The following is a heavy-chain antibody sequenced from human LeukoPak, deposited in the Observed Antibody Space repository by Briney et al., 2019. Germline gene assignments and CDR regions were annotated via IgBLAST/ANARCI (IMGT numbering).Heavy chain of an antibody. D-gene: IGHD5-18*01. CDR2: MYYSGST. CDR3: ARVMSGYSYGYPDY. J-gene: IGHJ4*02. V-gene: IGHV4-59*01. Sequence: SETLSLTCTVSGGSISSYYWSWIRQPPGKGLEWIGYMYYSGSTNYNPSLKSRVTISVDTSKNQFSLKLSSVTAADTAVYYCARVMSGYSYGYPDYWGQGTLVTVSS. CDR1: GGSISSYY.